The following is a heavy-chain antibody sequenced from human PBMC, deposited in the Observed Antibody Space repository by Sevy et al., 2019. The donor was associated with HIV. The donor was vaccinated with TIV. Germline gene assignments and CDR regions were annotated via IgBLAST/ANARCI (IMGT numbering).Heavy chain of an antibody. J-gene: IGHJ4*02. D-gene: IGHD5-18*01. Sequence: SETLSLTCTVSGGSISSYYWSWIRQPPGKGLEWIGYIYYSGSTNYNPSLKSRVTISVDTPKNQFSLKLSSVTAADTAVYYCARNPLTAMVYFDYWGQGTLVTVSS. CDR1: GGSISSYY. V-gene: IGHV4-59*13. CDR3: ARNPLTAMVYFDY. CDR2: IYYSGST.